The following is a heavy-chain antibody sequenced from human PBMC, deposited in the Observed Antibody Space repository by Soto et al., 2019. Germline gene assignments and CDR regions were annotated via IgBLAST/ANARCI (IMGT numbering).Heavy chain of an antibody. V-gene: IGHV4-31*03. D-gene: IGHD5-12*01. CDR1: GGSINSGDYY. CDR3: ARDGYGSNSGAFDI. Sequence: SETLSLTCTVSGGSINSGDYYWSWIRQHPGKGLEWIGHIYFSGSTSYNPSLKSRVTISINTSKNKFSLKLDSVTAADTAVYYCARDGYGSNSGAFDIWGQGAMVTVS. J-gene: IGHJ3*02. CDR2: IYFSGST.